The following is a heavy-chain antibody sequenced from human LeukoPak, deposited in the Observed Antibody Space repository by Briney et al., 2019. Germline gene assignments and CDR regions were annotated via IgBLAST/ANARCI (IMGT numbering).Heavy chain of an antibody. CDR1: GFTFSSYG. CDR3: AKAGGTRGYYFDY. J-gene: IGHJ4*02. D-gene: IGHD1-1*01. CDR2: ISYDGSNR. Sequence: PGGSLRLSCAASGFTFSSYGMHWVRQAPGKGLEWVAVISYDGSNRYYADSVKGRFTISRDNSKNTLYLQMNSLRAEDTAVYYCAKAGGTRGYYFDYWGQGTLVTVSS. V-gene: IGHV3-30*18.